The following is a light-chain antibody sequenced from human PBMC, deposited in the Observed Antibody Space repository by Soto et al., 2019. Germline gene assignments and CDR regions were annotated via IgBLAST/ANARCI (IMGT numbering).Light chain of an antibody. CDR1: QDISKW. J-gene: IGKJ1*01. CDR3: QQANSFPPWT. V-gene: IGKV1-12*01. Sequence: DIQMTQSPSSVSASVGDRVTITCRASQDISKWVAWYQQKRGKAPELLIYAASSLQSGVPSRFSGSGSGTDFTLTISSLQPEDSATYFCQQANSFPPWTFGQGTKVEIK. CDR2: AAS.